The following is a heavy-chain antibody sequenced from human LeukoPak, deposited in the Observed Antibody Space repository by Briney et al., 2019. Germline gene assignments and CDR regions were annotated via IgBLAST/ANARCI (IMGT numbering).Heavy chain of an antibody. D-gene: IGHD1-26*01. J-gene: IGHJ4*02. CDR2: ISSSGSTI. V-gene: IGHV3-11*01. CDR3: ARDSGSYYFWDYYFDY. CDR1: GFTFSDYY. Sequence: GGSLRLSCAASGFTFSDYYMSWIRQAPGKGLEWVSYISSSGSTIYYAGSVKGRLTISRDNAKKSLYLQMNSLRAEDTAVYYCARDSGSYYFWDYYFDYWGQGTLVTVSS.